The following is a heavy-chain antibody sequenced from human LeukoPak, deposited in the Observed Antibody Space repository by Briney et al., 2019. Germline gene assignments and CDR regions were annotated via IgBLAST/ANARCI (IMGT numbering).Heavy chain of an antibody. CDR2: IYYSGST. Sequence: SETLSLTCTVSGGSISSYYWSWIRQPPGKGLEWIGYIYYSGSTNYNPSLKSRVTISVDTSENQFSLKLSSVTAADTAVYYCARHGRVLTVRGVTYYFDYWGQGTLVTVSS. J-gene: IGHJ4*02. V-gene: IGHV4-59*08. CDR1: GGSISSYY. D-gene: IGHD3-10*01. CDR3: ARHGRVLTVRGVTYYFDY.